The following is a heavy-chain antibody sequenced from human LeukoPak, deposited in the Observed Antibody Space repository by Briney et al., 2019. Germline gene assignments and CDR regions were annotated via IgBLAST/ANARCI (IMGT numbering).Heavy chain of an antibody. Sequence: GGSLRLSCAGSGFIFSTYAMSWVRQAPGRGLEWVSVIGSSGGFTYYADSVKGRFTISRDNSKSTLYLQMNSPRAEDSAVYYCARGVLDYYYYMDVWGKGTTVTVSS. J-gene: IGHJ6*03. V-gene: IGHV3-23*01. CDR2: IGSSGGFT. CDR3: ARGVLDYYYYMDV. CDR1: GFIFSTYA.